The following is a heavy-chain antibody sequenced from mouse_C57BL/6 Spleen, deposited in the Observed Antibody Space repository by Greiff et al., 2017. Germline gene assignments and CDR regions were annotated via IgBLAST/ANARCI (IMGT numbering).Heavy chain of an antibody. CDR1: GYTFTSYG. CDR2: IYPRSGNT. J-gene: IGHJ2*01. Sequence: VQLQQSGAELARPGASVKLSCKASGYTFTSYGISWVKQRTGQGLEWIGEIYPRSGNTYYNEKFKGKATLTADTSSSTAYMELRSLTPEDSAVYFGARDTTVVAFNWDGNYFDYWGQGTTLTVSS. V-gene: IGHV1-81*01. CDR3: ARDTTVVAFNWDGNYFDY. D-gene: IGHD1-1*01.